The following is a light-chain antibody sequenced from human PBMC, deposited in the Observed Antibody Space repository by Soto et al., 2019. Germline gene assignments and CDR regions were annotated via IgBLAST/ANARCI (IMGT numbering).Light chain of an antibody. CDR3: QHMRT. CDR1: QNINNW. J-gene: IGKJ1*01. V-gene: IGKV1-5*01. Sequence: DIQMTQSPSTLSASIGARVTITCRASQNINNWIAWYQQKPGKAPKFLIYDASTLESGVPSRFSGSGFGTEVSLTISSLQPDDFGSYYCQHMRTFGQGTKVEMK. CDR2: DAS.